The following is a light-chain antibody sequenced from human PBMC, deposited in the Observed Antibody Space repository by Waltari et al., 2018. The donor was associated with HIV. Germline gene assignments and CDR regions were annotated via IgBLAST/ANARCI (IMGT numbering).Light chain of an antibody. V-gene: IGLV1-51*01. CDR1: SSNIGNNS. Sequence: HSVSTKPTSVSATPGQKVTISCSGSSSNIGNNSVPGYQQGPGTAPKLLMYDNNKRPSGIPARSSGSRSGTAATLGVTGLQTGDEADYYGGTWDSSLSTSFFGGGTKLTVL. J-gene: IGLJ2*01. CDR2: DNN. CDR3: GTWDSSLSTSF.